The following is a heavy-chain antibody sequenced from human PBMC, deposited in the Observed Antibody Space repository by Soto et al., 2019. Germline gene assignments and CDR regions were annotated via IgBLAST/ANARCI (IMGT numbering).Heavy chain of an antibody. J-gene: IGHJ6*02. V-gene: IGHV1-8*01. CDR1: GYTFTSYD. D-gene: IGHD6-13*01. CDR2: KNPNSGNT. Sequence: ASVKVSCKASGYTFTSYDINWVRQATGQGLEWMGWKNPNSGNTGYAQKFQGRVTMTRNTSISTAYMELSSLRSEDTAVYYCARGQYSSSWPYYYYYGTDVWGQGTTVTVSS. CDR3: ARGQYSSSWPYYYYYGTDV.